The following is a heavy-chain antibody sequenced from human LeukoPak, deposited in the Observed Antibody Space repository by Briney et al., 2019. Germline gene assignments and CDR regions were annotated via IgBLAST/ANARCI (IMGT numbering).Heavy chain of an antibody. CDR2: ISGSGGSP. D-gene: IGHD5-12*01. J-gene: IGHJ4*02. V-gene: IGHV3-23*01. Sequence: PGGSLRLSCAASGFTFSSYAMSWVRQAPGEGLEWVSAISGSGGSPYYADSVKGRFTISRDNSKNTLYLQMNSLRAEDTAVYYCAKGPYPTITDPYYFDYWGQGTLVTVSS. CDR1: GFTFSSYA. CDR3: AKGPYPTITDPYYFDY.